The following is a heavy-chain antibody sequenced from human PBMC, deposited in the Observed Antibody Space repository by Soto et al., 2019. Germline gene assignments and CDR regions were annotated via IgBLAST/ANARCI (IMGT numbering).Heavy chain of an antibody. CDR2: LNPDGSVK. CDR1: GLAFSTSW. Sequence: EVQLVESGGGLVQPGGSLRLSCGASGLAFSTSWMAWVRQAPGKGLEWVAELNPDGSVKTYVDAVRGRVTISRDNAKNSVYLQMTSLRVEDTAIYYCARDPYVGAIDYWGRGTLVTVSP. J-gene: IGHJ4*02. CDR3: ARDPYVGAIDY. D-gene: IGHD3-16*01. V-gene: IGHV3-7*01.